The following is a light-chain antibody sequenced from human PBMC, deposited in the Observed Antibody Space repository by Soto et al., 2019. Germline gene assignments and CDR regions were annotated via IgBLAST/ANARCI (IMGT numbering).Light chain of an antibody. CDR1: QSISIF. CDR3: QQYQSYSWT. V-gene: IGKV1-5*01. Sequence: DIQITQSPSNLSASVGDRVTITCRASQSISIFVAWYQQKPGKAPNLLIYDASSLESGVPSRFSGSGSGTEFTLTISSLQPDDFATYYCQQYQSYSWTFGQGTKVDIK. CDR2: DAS. J-gene: IGKJ1*01.